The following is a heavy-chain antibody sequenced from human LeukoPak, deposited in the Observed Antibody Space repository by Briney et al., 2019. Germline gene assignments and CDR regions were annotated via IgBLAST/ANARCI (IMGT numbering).Heavy chain of an antibody. V-gene: IGHV4-34*01. J-gene: IGHJ4*02. D-gene: IGHD5-12*01. Sequence: SETLSLTCAVYGGSFSGHYWSWIRQPPGKGLEWVGESDHSGRTSYNPSLKSRVTVSVDASKNQFSLKVTSLTAADTAVYYCARARGTVAIDYWGQGTLVTVSS. CDR1: GGSFSGHY. CDR3: ARARGTVAIDY. CDR2: SDHSGRT.